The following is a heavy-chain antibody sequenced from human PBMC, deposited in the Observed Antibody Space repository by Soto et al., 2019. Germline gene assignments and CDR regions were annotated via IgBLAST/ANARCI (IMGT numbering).Heavy chain of an antibody. J-gene: IGHJ4*02. CDR1: GFTFSSHW. V-gene: IGHV3-7*01. CDR3: ARDYYFRSGSVDY. CDR2: VNLDGSEK. D-gene: IGHD3-10*01. Sequence: PGGSQRLSCAASGFTFSSHWMSWVRQAPGKGLEWVANVNLDGSEKYYVDYVKGRFTISRDNAKNSLYLQMNSLRAEDTAVYYCARDYYFRSGSVDYWGQGTLVT.